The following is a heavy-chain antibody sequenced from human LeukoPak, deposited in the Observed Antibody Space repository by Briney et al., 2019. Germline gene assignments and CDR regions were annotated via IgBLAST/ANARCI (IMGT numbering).Heavy chain of an antibody. CDR1: GFTFDSCG. Sequence: GGSLRLSCAASGFTFDSCGMSWVRQVPGKGLEWVSSISSSSSYIYYADSVKGRFTISRDNAKNSLYLQMNSLRAEDTAVYYCARDPGSVGATYWGQGTLVTVSS. J-gene: IGHJ4*02. V-gene: IGHV3-21*01. D-gene: IGHD1-26*01. CDR3: ARDPGSVGATY. CDR2: ISSSSSYI.